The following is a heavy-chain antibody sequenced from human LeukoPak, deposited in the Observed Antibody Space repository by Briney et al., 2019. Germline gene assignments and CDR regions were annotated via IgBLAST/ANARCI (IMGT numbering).Heavy chain of an antibody. Sequence: SDTLSLTCAVSGGSISSGGYSWSWIRQPPGKGLEGIGYIYHSGSTYYNPSLKSRVTRSVDTSKNQFSLKLSSVTAADTAVYYCARDPSVDYYYGMDVWGQGTTVTVSS. D-gene: IGHD2-2*01. CDR3: ARDPSVDYYYGMDV. CDR1: GGSISSGGYS. CDR2: IYHSGST. J-gene: IGHJ6*02. V-gene: IGHV4-30-2*05.